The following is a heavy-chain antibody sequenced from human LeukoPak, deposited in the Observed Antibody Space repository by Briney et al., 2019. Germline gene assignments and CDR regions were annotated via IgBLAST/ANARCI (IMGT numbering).Heavy chain of an antibody. V-gene: IGHV1-8*01. CDR3: ARKYSGYDSNWFDP. Sequence: ASVKVSCKASGYTFTSYDINWVRQATGQGLEWMGWMNPNSGNTGYAQKFQGRVTMTRNTSISTAYMELSSLRSEDTAVYYCARKYSGYDSNWFDPWGQGTLVTVSS. CDR1: GYTFTSYD. D-gene: IGHD5-12*01. CDR2: MNPNSGNT. J-gene: IGHJ5*02.